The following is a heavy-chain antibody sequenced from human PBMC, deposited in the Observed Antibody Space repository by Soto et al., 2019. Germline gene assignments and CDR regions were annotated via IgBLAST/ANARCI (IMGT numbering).Heavy chain of an antibody. CDR2: MYSSGYT. CDR1: GDSFSRYR. CDR3: AREWSAFDY. J-gene: IGHJ4*02. Sequence: SETLSLTCTVSGDSFSRYRWSWIRQPPGKGLEYIGYMYSSGYTDYNPSLKSRVTMSLDTSKNQYSLKLTSATAADTAVYYCAREWSAFDYWGQGTLVTVSS. D-gene: IGHD2-15*01. V-gene: IGHV4-59*01.